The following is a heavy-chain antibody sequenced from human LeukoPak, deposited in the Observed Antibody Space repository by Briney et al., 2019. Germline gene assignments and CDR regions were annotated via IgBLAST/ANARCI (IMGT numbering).Heavy chain of an antibody. CDR2: INGNGAST. CDR3: AKDQGYSYYYLDY. J-gene: IGHJ4*02. D-gene: IGHD5-18*01. CDR1: GFTFNNHA. V-gene: IGHV3-23*01. Sequence: PGGSLRLSRAGSGFTFNNHAMSWVRQAPGKGLEWVSGINGNGASTYYSDSVKGRFTISRDNSKNTLYLQMSSLRAEDTAIYYCAKDQGYSYYYLDYWGRGTLVTVSS.